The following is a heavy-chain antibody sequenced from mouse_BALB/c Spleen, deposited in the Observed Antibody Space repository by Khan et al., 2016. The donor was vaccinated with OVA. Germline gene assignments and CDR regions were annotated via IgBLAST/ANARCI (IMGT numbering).Heavy chain of an antibody. CDR2: IYPGNSDT. CDR3: PRLGNYEVFAY. V-gene: IGHV1-5*01. J-gene: IGHJ3*01. D-gene: IGHD2-1*01. CDR1: GYNFTTYW. Sequence: VQLKESGTVLARPGASVKMSCKASGYNFTTYWMHWVKQRPGQGLEWIGAIYPGNSDTSYNQKFKDKAKLTAVTSTSTAYMERSSLTNEDSAVYYCPRLGNYEVFAYWGQGTLVTVSA.